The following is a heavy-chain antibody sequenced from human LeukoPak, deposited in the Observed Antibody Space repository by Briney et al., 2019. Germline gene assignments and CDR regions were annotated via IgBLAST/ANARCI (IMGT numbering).Heavy chain of an antibody. D-gene: IGHD3-22*01. CDR1: GFSFSVYS. Sequence: GASLRPFWVASGFSFSVYSMRWVRQDPGKGLEWISAVSASGDKTYYADSVKGRFTVSRDNSKDTLYLHMNSLRAEDTALYYCARDIHDSSGYYYDYWGQGTLVTVSS. V-gene: IGHV3-23*01. CDR3: ARDIHDSSGYYYDY. J-gene: IGHJ4*02. CDR2: VSASGDKT.